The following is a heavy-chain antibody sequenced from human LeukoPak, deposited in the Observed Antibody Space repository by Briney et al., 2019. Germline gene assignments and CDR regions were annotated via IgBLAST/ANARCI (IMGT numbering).Heavy chain of an antibody. J-gene: IGHJ6*03. CDR3: ARKMGSGSYSRYYYYYYMDV. D-gene: IGHD3-10*01. Sequence: SETLSLTCTVSGGSISSYYWSWIRQPPGKGLEWIGYIYYSGSTNYNPSLKSRVTISVDTSKNQFSLKLSSVTAADTAVYYCARKMGSGSYSRYYYYYYMDVWGKGTTVTVSS. CDR1: GGSISSYY. CDR2: IYYSGST. V-gene: IGHV4-59*01.